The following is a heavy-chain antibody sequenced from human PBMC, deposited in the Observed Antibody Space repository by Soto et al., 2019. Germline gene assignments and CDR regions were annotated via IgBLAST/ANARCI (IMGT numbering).Heavy chain of an antibody. CDR1: GDSITSDKW. CDR2: IYHSGST. V-gene: IGHV4-4*02. D-gene: IGHD6-13*01. Sequence: SETLSLTCAVSGDSITSDKWWSWIRQPPGKGLQWIGEIYHSGSTKYNPSLKSRVIISVDKSKNQFSLKLSSVTDADTAVYYCARGETQQQRDYWGQGTLVT. CDR3: ARGETQQQRDY. J-gene: IGHJ4*02.